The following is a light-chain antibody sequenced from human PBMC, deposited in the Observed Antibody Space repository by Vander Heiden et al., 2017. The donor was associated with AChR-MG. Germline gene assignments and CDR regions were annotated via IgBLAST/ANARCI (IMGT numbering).Light chain of an antibody. CDR2: GKN. Sequence: SSELTQDPAVSVALGQTVRITCQGDSLRSYYASWYQQKPGQAPVLVSYGKNNRPSGIPDRFSGSSSGNTASLTINGAQAEDEADYYGNARDSSGNHGHGVFGGGTKLTVL. J-gene: IGLJ2*01. CDR1: SLRSYY. CDR3: NARDSSGNHGHGV. V-gene: IGLV3-19*01.